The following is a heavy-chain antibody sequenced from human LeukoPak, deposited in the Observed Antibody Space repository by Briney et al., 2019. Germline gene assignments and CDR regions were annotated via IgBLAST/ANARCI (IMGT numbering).Heavy chain of an antibody. CDR3: ASHDIVVVPVALGAFDI. V-gene: IGHV3-30*02. CDR2: IRFDGSNK. J-gene: IGHJ3*02. Sequence: GGSLRLSCAASGFNFSSYGMHWVRQGPGKGLEWVAFIRFDGSNKYYADSVEGRFTISRDTSKNTLYLQMNSLRAEDTAVYYCASHDIVVVPVALGAFDIWGQGTMVTVSS. CDR1: GFNFSSYG. D-gene: IGHD2-2*01.